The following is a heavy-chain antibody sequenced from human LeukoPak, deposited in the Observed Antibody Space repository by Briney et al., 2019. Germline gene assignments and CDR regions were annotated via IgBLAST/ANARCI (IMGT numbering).Heavy chain of an antibody. V-gene: IGHV4-34*01. Sequence: PSETLSLTCAVYGGSFSGYHWNWIRQAPGEGLEWIGELSHSGTTKYNPSLKSRVTMSEDKSKNQFSLKLNSVTAADTGVYYCALVVATTPLMDVWGQGTTVTVSS. J-gene: IGHJ6*02. CDR1: GGSFSGYH. CDR2: LSHSGTT. CDR3: ALVVATTPLMDV. D-gene: IGHD2-21*02.